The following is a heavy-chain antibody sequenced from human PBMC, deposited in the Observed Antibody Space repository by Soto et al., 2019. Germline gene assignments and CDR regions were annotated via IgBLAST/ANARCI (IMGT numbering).Heavy chain of an antibody. Sequence: GGSLRLSCAASGFTVSSNYMSWVRQAPGKGLEWVSVIYSGGSTYYADSVKGRFTISRDNSKNTLYLQMNSLRAEDTAVYYCARVTSLGRSYYYYYMDVWGKGTTVTVSS. CDR1: GFTVSSNY. D-gene: IGHD3-16*01. CDR2: IYSGGST. CDR3: ARVTSLGRSYYYYYMDV. J-gene: IGHJ6*03. V-gene: IGHV3-66*01.